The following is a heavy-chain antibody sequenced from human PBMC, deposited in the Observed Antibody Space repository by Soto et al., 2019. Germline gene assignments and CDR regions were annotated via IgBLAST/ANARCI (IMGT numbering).Heavy chain of an antibody. V-gene: IGHV1-3*01. D-gene: IGHD2-2*01. CDR2: INAGNGNT. CDR1: GYTFTNYA. Sequence: QVQLVQSGAEVEKPGASVKVSCKASGYTFTNYAVHWVRQAPGQRLEWMGWINAGNGNTRFSQNLQCRVTITRDTSARTVYMELSSLRSEDTAVYYCARGHLAVVPVASWFYYMDVWGKGTTVTVSS. J-gene: IGHJ6*03. CDR3: ARGHLAVVPVASWFYYMDV.